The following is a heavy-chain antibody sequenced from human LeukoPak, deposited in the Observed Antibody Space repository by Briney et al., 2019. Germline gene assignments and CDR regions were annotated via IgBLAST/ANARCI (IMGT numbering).Heavy chain of an antibody. CDR2: IYSSGST. D-gene: IGHD6-13*01. J-gene: IGHJ5*02. V-gene: IGHV4-59*08. Sequence: SETLSLTCTVSGGSISSYYWSWIRQPPGKGLEWIGHIYSSGSTNYNPSLKSRVTISVDTSKNQFSLKLSSVTAADTAVYYCARRAAAGISNWFDLWGQGTLVTVSS. CDR1: GGSISSYY. CDR3: ARRAAAGISNWFDL.